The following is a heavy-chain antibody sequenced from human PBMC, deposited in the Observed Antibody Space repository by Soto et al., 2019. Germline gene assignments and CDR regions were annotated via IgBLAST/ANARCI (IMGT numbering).Heavy chain of an antibody. CDR2: ITGNGIYT. CDR1: GFTFSTYA. CDR3: VPPRDFDL. J-gene: IGHJ2*01. Sequence: LRLSCAVSGFTFSTYAMSWVRQAPGKGLEWVSAITGNGIYTHYADSVKGRFTISRDNSKSTLFLQMNSLRAEDTAVYYCVPPRDFDLWGRGTQVTVSS. V-gene: IGHV3-23*01.